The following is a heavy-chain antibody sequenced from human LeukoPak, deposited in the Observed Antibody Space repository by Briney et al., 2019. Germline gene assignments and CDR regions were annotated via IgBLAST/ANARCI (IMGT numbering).Heavy chain of an antibody. J-gene: IGHJ4*02. CDR3: ARGERLGPDF. CDR1: GDSIIGYY. CDR2: IHYSGSS. V-gene: IGHV4-59*01. D-gene: IGHD1-1*01. Sequence: SETLSLTCTVSGDSIIGYYWSWIRQPPRKGLEWIGYIHYSGSSNYNPSLQSRVTISVDTSRGHFSLKLSSATAADTAVYYCARGERLGPDFWGQGTLVTVSS.